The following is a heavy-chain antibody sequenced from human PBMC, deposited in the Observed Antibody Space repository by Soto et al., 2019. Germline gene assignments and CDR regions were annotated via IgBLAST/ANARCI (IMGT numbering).Heavy chain of an antibody. CDR2: INPSGGST. Sequence: ASVKVSCKASGYTFTSYYMHWVRQAPGQGLEWMGIINPSGGSTSYAQKFRGRVTMTRDTSTSTVYMELSSLRSEDTAVYYCARPRIDFWSGQYYYYGMDVSGQGTTVTVSS. CDR3: ARPRIDFWSGQYYYYGMDV. V-gene: IGHV1-46*01. CDR1: GYTFTSYY. J-gene: IGHJ6*02. D-gene: IGHD3-3*01.